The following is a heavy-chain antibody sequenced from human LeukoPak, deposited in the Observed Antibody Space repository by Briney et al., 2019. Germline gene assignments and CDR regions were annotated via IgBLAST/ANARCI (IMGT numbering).Heavy chain of an antibody. D-gene: IGHD2-15*01. J-gene: IGHJ6*02. Sequence: GGSLRLSCAASGFTFSNAWMSWVRQAPGKGLEWVGRIKSKTDGGTTDYAAPVKGRFTISRDDSKNTLYLQMNSLKTEDTAVYYCTGWHMVGWPSWGYYYYGMDVWGQGTTVTVSS. CDR1: GFTFSNAW. CDR2: IKSKTDGGTT. CDR3: TGWHMVGWPSWGYYYYGMDV. V-gene: IGHV3-15*01.